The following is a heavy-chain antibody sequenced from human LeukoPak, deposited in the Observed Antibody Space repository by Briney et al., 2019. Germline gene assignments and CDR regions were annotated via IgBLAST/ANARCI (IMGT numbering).Heavy chain of an antibody. CDR1: GFTFSSYS. Sequence: GGSLRLSCAASGFTFSSYSMNWVRQAPGKGLEGVSYISSSSSTIYYADSVKGRFTISRDNAKNSLYLQMNSLRAEDTAVYYCARDRLQMLDYWGQGTLVTVSS. J-gene: IGHJ4*02. CDR3: ARDRLQMLDY. V-gene: IGHV3-48*01. CDR2: ISSSSSTI. D-gene: IGHD5-24*01.